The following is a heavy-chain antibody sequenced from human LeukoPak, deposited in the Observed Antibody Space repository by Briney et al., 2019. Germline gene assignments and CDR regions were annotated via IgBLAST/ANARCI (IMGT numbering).Heavy chain of an antibody. Sequence: SVKVSCKASGGTFSSYAISWVRQAPGQGLEWMGGIIPIFGTANYAQKFQGRVTITTDESTSTAYMELSSLRSEDTAVYYCARDFIAAAGPYYYYYYMDVWGKGTTVTVSS. CDR3: ARDFIAAAGPYYYYYYMDV. J-gene: IGHJ6*03. CDR2: IIPIFGTA. V-gene: IGHV1-69*05. D-gene: IGHD6-13*01. CDR1: GGTFSSYA.